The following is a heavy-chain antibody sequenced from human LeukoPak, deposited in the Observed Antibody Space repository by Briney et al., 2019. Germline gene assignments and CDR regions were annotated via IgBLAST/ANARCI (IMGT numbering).Heavy chain of an antibody. CDR1: GGSISSYY. CDR3: ARGTTGPNGYCSGGSCLGVRAPFDP. CDR2: IYYSGST. J-gene: IGHJ5*02. D-gene: IGHD2-15*01. V-gene: IGHV4-59*12. Sequence: NPSETLSLTCTVSGGSISSYYWSWIRQPPGKGLEWIGYIYYSGSTNYNPSLKSRVTISVDTSKNQFSLKLSSVTAADTAVYYCARGTTGPNGYCSGGSCLGVRAPFDPWGQGTLVTVSS.